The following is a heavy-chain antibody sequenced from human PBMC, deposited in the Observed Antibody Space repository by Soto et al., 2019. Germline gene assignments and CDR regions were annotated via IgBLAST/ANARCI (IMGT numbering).Heavy chain of an antibody. Sequence: GGSLRLSCAASGFTFGTYAMHWVRQAPGKGLEWVAVIYYDGSNRYYGDAVKGGFTISRDNSKSTLYLQMSSLRAEDTAVYYCARAFCTNGVCYYFFDYWGHGTLVTVSS. CDR1: GFTFGTYA. CDR3: ARAFCTNGVCYYFFDY. D-gene: IGHD2-8*01. J-gene: IGHJ4*01. CDR2: IYYDGSNR. V-gene: IGHV3-33*01.